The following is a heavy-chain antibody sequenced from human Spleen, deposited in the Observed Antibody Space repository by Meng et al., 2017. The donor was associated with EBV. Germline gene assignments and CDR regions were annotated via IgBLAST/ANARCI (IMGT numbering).Heavy chain of an antibody. V-gene: IGHV4-34*01. CDR3: ARGGHFGAAAGPDY. D-gene: IGHD6-13*01. Sequence: QVQLQQWGAGLLKPSETLALPCAVYGGSFSAYYWSWIRQSPGKGLEWIGEINHSGSTNYNPSLKSRVTISVDTSKNQFSLKLSSVTAADTAVYYCARGGHFGAAAGPDYWGQGTLVTVSS. CDR1: GGSFSAYY. CDR2: INHSGST. J-gene: IGHJ4*02.